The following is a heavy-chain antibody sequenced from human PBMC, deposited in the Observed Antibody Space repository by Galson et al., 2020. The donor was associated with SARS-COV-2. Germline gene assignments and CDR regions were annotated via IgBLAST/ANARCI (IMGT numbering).Heavy chain of an antibody. CDR1: GYTLSEVA. J-gene: IGHJ4*02. CDR2: FDPEENKT. Sequence: ASVKVSCKVSGYTLSEVAIYWVRQTPGKGLEWMAGFDPEENKTVFAQKFQGRVTMPEDTSTDTAYMVLSNLRSDDTAIYYCTTVFAGFFDNWGQGTLVTVSS. CDR3: TTVFAGFFDN. V-gene: IGHV1-24*01.